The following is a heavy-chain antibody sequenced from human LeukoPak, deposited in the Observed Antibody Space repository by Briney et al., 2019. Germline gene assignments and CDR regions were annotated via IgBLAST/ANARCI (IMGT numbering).Heavy chain of an antibody. D-gene: IGHD3-22*01. CDR3: AKGMNYYDSSGPN. V-gene: IGHV3-30*02. CDR1: GFTFSSYG. J-gene: IGHJ3*01. CDR2: IRYDGSNK. Sequence: PGGSLRLSCAASGFTFSSYGMHWVRQAPGKGLEWVAFIRYDGSNKYHADSVKGRFTISRDNSKNTLYLQMNSLRAEDTAVYYCAKGMNYYDSSGPNWGQGTMVTVSS.